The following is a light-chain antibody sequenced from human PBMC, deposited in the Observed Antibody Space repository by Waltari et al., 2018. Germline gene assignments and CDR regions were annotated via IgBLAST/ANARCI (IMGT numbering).Light chain of an antibody. V-gene: IGKV1-5*03. Sequence: DIQMTQSPSTLSASVGDRVTITCRASQSITFWLAWYQQKPGKAPKLLIYKASTLESGVPSRFSGSGSGTEFTLTISGLQPDDFATYYCQQYNSYSGTFGQGTKVEIK. J-gene: IGKJ1*01. CDR2: KAS. CDR3: QQYNSYSGT. CDR1: QSITFW.